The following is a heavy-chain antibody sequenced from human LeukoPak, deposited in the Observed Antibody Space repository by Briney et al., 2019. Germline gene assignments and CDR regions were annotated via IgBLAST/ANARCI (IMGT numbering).Heavy chain of an antibody. CDR2: IYTSGST. D-gene: IGHD3-22*01. J-gene: IGHJ4*02. CDR1: GGSISSYY. V-gene: IGHV4-4*07. Sequence: SETLSLTCTVSGGSISSYYWSWIRQPAGKGLEWIGRIYTSGSTNYNPSLKSRVTMSVDTSKNQFSLKLSSVTAADTAVYYCARDADYYDSSGYYYVLDYWGQGTLVTVSS. CDR3: ARDADYYDSSGYYYVLDY.